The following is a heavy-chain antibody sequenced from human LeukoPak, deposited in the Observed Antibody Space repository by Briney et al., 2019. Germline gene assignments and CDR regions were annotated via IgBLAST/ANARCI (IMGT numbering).Heavy chain of an antibody. CDR2: ISYDGNNK. CDR1: GFTFSSYA. V-gene: IGHV3-30*04. D-gene: IGHD3-10*01. Sequence: GGSLRLSCAASGFTFSSYAMHWVRQAPGKGLEWVAVISYDGNNKYYADSVKGRFTISRDNSKNTLYLQMNSLRAEDTAVYYCARDPVSSYYGSGSYCDYWGQGTLVTVSS. CDR3: ARDPVSSYYGSGSYCDY. J-gene: IGHJ4*02.